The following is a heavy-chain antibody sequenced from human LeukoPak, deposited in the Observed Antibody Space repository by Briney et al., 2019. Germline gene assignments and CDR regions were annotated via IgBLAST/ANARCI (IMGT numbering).Heavy chain of an antibody. CDR3: ARVSDPQDFELLWFGESEYYFDY. D-gene: IGHD3-10*01. V-gene: IGHV3-21*01. Sequence: GGSLRLSCAASGFTFSSYSMNWVRQAPGKGLEWVSSISSSSSYIYYADSVKGRFTISRDNAKNSLYLQMNSLRAEDTAVYYCARVSDPQDFELLWFGESEYYFDYWGQGTLVTVSS. J-gene: IGHJ4*02. CDR1: GFTFSSYS. CDR2: ISSSSSYI.